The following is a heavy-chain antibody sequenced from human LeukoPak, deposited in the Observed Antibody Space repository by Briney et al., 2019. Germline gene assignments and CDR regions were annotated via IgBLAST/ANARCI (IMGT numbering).Heavy chain of an antibody. Sequence: GGSLRLSCAASGFTFSNAWMSWVRQAPGKGLEWVALIYTSGSTFYADSVMGRFTVSRDNSKNTLYLQMNSLRAEDSAAYYCARDRAGTQSWVEFDLWGQGTLVTVSS. CDR1: GFTFSNAW. CDR3: ARDRAGTQSWVEFDL. CDR2: IYTSGST. J-gene: IGHJ5*02. V-gene: IGHV3-66*03. D-gene: IGHD3-10*01.